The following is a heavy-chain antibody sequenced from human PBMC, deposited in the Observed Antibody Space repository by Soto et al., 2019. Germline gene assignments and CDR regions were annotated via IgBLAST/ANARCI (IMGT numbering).Heavy chain of an antibody. J-gene: IGHJ4*02. Sequence: EVQLLESGGSLVQPGGSLRLSCAASGFTFSNFAMSWMRQAPGKGLEWVSAILNGGGTTYYADSVKGRFTISRDDSMNTLFLQVNSLRAEDTAIYYCAKVTRNGYSSFDSWGQGTLVTVSS. D-gene: IGHD3-22*01. CDR3: AKVTRNGYSSFDS. CDR2: ILNGGGTT. V-gene: IGHV3-23*01. CDR1: GFTFSNFA.